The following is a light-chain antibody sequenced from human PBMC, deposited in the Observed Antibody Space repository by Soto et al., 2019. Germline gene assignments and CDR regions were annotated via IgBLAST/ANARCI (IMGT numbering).Light chain of an antibody. CDR2: TNT. J-gene: IGLJ2*01. Sequence: QSVLTQPPSASGTPGQRDTISCSGSNSNIGRSTVNWYQQLPGTAPKLLIYTNTERPSGVPDRFSGSRSGTSASLAITGLQADDEAYYYCASWDERLNGYMIFGGGTKLTVL. CDR3: ASWDERLNGYMI. CDR1: NSNIGRST. V-gene: IGLV1-44*01.